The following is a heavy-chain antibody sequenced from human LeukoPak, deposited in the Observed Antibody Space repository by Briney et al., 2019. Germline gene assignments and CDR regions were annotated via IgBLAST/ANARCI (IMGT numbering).Heavy chain of an antibody. V-gene: IGHV1-2*04. Sequence: ASVKVSCKASGYTFTGCYMHWVRQAPGHGLEWMGWINPNSGGTNYAQKFQGWVTMTRDTSISTAYMELSRLRSDDTAVYYCARDSGGDQLPFFWFDPWGQGTLVTVSS. D-gene: IGHD2-2*01. J-gene: IGHJ5*02. CDR2: INPNSGGT. CDR1: GYTFTGCY. CDR3: ARDSGGDQLPFFWFDP.